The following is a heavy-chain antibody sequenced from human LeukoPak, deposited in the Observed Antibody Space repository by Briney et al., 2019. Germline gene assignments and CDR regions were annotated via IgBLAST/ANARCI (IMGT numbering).Heavy chain of an antibody. V-gene: IGHV4-4*02. J-gene: IGHJ4*02. CDR1: GGSISSSYW. CDR2: IYHSGST. Sequence: PSGTLSLTCAVSGGSISSSYWWSWVRQPPGKGLEWIGEIYHSGSTNYKPSLKSRVTISVDKSKNQFSLKLSSVTAADTAVYYCARARGYCSGGSCYSEPPNYWGQGTLVTVSS. D-gene: IGHD2-15*01. CDR3: ARARGYCSGGSCYSEPPNY.